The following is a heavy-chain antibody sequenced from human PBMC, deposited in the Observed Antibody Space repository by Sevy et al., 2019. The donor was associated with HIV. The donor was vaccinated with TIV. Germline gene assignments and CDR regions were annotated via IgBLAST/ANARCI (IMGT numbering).Heavy chain of an antibody. CDR3: ARGAVVIGTAATPVLDF. Sequence: SETLSLTCSVSDDSINSYYWSWIRQPPRKGLEWIGYIYNNVGSTSYNPSLTSRVTISVDTSKNQFSLKLTSVTAADTAVYYCARGAVVIGTAATPVLDFWGLGSLVTVSS. D-gene: IGHD2-2*01. V-gene: IGHV4-59*08. CDR2: IYNNVGST. CDR1: DDSINSYY. J-gene: IGHJ4*02.